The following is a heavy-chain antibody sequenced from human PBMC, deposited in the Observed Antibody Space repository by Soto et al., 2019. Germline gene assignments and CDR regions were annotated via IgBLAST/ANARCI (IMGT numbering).Heavy chain of an antibody. Sequence: VASVKVSCKASGYTFTSYGISWVRQAPGQGLEWMGWISAYNGNTNYAQKLQGRVTMTTDTSTSTAYMELRSLRSDDTAVYHCARVSRFDYDIFVPDYYYYGMDVWGQGTTVTVSS. CDR1: GYTFTSYG. CDR2: ISAYNGNT. D-gene: IGHD3-9*01. V-gene: IGHV1-18*01. CDR3: ARVSRFDYDIFVPDYYYYGMDV. J-gene: IGHJ6*02.